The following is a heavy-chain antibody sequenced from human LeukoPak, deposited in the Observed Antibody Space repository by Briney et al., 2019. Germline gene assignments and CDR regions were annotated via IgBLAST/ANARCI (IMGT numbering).Heavy chain of an antibody. V-gene: IGHV1-2*04. Sequence: ASVKVSCKASGYTFTGYYMHWVGQAPGQGLEWMGWINPNSGGTNYAQKFQGWVTMTRDTSISTAYMELSRLRSDDTAVYYCARVTVADDDYYGMDVWGQGTTVTVSS. D-gene: IGHD3-3*01. J-gene: IGHJ6*02. CDR1: GYTFTGYY. CDR2: INPNSGGT. CDR3: ARVTVADDDYYGMDV.